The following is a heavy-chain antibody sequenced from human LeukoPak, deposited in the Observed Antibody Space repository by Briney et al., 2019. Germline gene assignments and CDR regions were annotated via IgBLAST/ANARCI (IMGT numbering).Heavy chain of an antibody. CDR2: IGGSGGST. CDR1: GFTFSSYA. V-gene: IGHV3-23*01. CDR3: AKEPYYYDSSGYYYPPAYFDY. J-gene: IGHJ4*02. D-gene: IGHD3-22*01. Sequence: GGSLRLSCAASGFTFSSYAMSWVRQAPGKGLEWVSAIGGSGGSTYYADSVKGRFTISRDNSKNTLYLQMNSLRAEDTAVYYCAKEPYYYDSSGYYYPPAYFDYWGQGTLVTVSS.